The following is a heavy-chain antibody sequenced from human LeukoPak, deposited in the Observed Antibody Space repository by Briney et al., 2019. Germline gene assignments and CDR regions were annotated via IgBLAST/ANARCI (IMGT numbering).Heavy chain of an antibody. CDR2: IYYSGST. D-gene: IGHD3-10*01. CDR3: ARLTPYGSGPEYFQH. V-gene: IGHV4-39*01. J-gene: IGHJ1*01. Sequence: SETLSLTCTVSGGSISSSSYYWGWIRQPPGKGLEWIGSIYYSGSTYYNPSLKSRVTISVDTSKNQFSLKLSSVTAADTAVYYCARLTPYGSGPEYFQHWGQGTLVTVSS. CDR1: GGSISSSSYY.